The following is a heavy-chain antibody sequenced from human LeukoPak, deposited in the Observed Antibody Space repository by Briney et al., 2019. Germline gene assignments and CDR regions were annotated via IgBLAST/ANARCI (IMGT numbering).Heavy chain of an antibody. CDR2: INHSGST. V-gene: IGHV4-34*01. Sequence: SETLSLTCAVYGGSLSGYYWSWIRQPPGKGLEWIGEINHSGSTNYNPSLKSRVTISVDTSKNQFSLKLSSVTAADTAVYYCARLAYYDSSGYYGHDAFDIWGQGTMVTVSS. CDR1: GGSLSGYY. CDR3: ARLAYYDSSGYYGHDAFDI. D-gene: IGHD3-22*01. J-gene: IGHJ3*02.